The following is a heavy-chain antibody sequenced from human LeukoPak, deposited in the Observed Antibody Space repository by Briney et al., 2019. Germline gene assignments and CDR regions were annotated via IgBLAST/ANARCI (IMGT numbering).Heavy chain of an antibody. Sequence: SETLSLTCTVSGGSISSSSYYWGWIRQPPGKGLEWIGSMYYSGSTYYNPSLKSRVTISADTSKNQFSLKLSSVTAADTAVYYCARQSAASGYYSIYYYGMDVWGRGTTVTVSS. CDR2: MYYSGST. V-gene: IGHV4-39*01. D-gene: IGHD3-22*01. CDR1: GGSISSSSYY. J-gene: IGHJ6*02. CDR3: ARQSAASGYYSIYYYGMDV.